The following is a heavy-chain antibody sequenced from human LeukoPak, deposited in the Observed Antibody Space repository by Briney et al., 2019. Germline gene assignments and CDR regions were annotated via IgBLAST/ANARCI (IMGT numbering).Heavy chain of an antibody. D-gene: IGHD2-8*02. CDR2: IYPGDSET. V-gene: IGHV5-51*01. CDR3: ARRPSGGSTWFDP. Sequence: GESLQISCKCSGYSFTSYWIAWVRQMPGKGLEWMGIIYPGDSETRYSPSFQGQVTISADKSISTAYLQWSSLKTSDTAMYYCARRPSGGSTWFDPWGQGTLVTVSS. J-gene: IGHJ5*02. CDR1: GYSFTSYW.